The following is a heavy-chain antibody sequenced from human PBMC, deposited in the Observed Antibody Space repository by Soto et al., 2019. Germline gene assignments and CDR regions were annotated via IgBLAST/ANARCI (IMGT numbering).Heavy chain of an antibody. V-gene: IGHV1-69*02. J-gene: IGHJ6*03. CDR3: ARVSPPNGLLWFGEVYYYYMDG. CDR2: IIPILGIA. CDR1: GGTFSSYT. D-gene: IGHD3-10*01. Sequence: QVQLVQSGAEVKKPGSSVKVSCKASGGTFSSYTISWVRQAPGQGLEWMGRIIPILGIANYAQKFQGRVTLPADKSTRTAYMELSSLRSEETAVYYCARVSPPNGLLWFGEVYYYYMDGWGKGTTVNGSS.